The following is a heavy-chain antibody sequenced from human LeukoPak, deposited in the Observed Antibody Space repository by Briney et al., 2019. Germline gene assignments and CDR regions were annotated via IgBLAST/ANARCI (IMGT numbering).Heavy chain of an antibody. CDR2: IYYSGST. CDR3: ARANYDSSGYYEYYFDY. D-gene: IGHD3-22*01. J-gene: IGHJ4*02. CDR1: GGSISSYY. V-gene: IGHV4-59*01. Sequence: PSETLSLTCTVSGGSISSYYWSWIRQPPGKGLEWIGYIYYSGSTNYNPSLKSRVTISVDTSKNQFSLKLSSVTAVDTAVYYCARANYDSSGYYEYYFDYWGQGTLVTVSS.